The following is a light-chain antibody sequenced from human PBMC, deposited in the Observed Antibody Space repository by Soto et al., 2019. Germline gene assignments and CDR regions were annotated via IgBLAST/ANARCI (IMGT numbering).Light chain of an antibody. Sequence: QSALTQPASVSGSPGQSITISCTGTSSDVGGYNYVSWYQQHPGKAPKLMIYDVSNRPSGVSNRFSGSKSGNTASLTISGLYAEDEADYYCSSYTSSSTPPFGTGTKVTVL. J-gene: IGLJ1*01. CDR1: SSDVGGYNY. V-gene: IGLV2-14*01. CDR3: SSYTSSSTPP. CDR2: DVS.